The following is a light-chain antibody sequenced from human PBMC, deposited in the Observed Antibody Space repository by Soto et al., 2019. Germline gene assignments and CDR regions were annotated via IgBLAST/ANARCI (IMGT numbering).Light chain of an antibody. CDR3: QVWDNGSDHYV. J-gene: IGLJ1*01. CDR2: DDT. CDR1: NIGSKS. V-gene: IGLV3-21*02. Sequence: ELTQPPSVSVAPGQTASIACGGDNIGSKSVHWYQQKPGQAPVLVVFDDTDRPSGTPERFSGSNSGNTATLTISRVEVGDEADYYCQVWDNGSDHYVFGVGTKVTVL.